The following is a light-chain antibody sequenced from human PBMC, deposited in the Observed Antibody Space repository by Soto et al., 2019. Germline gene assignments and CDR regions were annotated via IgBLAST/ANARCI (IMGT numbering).Light chain of an antibody. V-gene: IGKV3-15*01. J-gene: IGKJ1*01. Sequence: EIVLTQSPGTLSLSPGERATLSCRASESVSGNLAWYQQTPGQAPRLLILGASTRAIGIPARFRGSGSGTQFTLTITSLQSEDFAVYYCQQYNNWPRTFGQGTKVDIK. CDR1: ESVSGN. CDR2: GAS. CDR3: QQYNNWPRT.